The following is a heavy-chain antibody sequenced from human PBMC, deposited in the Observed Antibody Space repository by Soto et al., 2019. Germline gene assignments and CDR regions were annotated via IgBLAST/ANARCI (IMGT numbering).Heavy chain of an antibody. CDR1: GGSFRGFY. V-gene: IGHV4-34*01. D-gene: IGHD1-7*01. Sequence: PSETLSLTCAVSGGSFRGFYWAWIRQSPGKGLEWLGDINHVGITNYNPSLKSRVSIPVDTSKSQFSLKLSSVTAEDTALYYCAKNQERELPRVIDFWGQGTLVTVSS. CDR2: INHVGIT. CDR3: AKNQERELPRVIDF. J-gene: IGHJ4*02.